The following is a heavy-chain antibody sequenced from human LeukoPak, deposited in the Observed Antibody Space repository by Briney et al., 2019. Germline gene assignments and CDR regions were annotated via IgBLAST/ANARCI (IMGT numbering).Heavy chain of an antibody. J-gene: IGHJ4*02. CDR1: GFIFSDYY. V-gene: IGHV3-11*04. Sequence: GGSLRLSCAATGFIFSDYYMSWIRQAPGKGLECVSYISSGGSTTYYADSVKGRFTISRDNAKNSLYLQMSSLRAEDTAVYYCARLPRPGHYYFAYWGQGTLVTVSS. CDR3: ARLPRPGHYYFAY. CDR2: ISSGGSTT.